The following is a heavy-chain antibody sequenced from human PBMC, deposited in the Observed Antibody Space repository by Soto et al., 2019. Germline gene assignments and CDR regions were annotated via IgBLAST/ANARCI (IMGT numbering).Heavy chain of an antibody. CDR1: GYTFITYG. CDR2: ISAYDGNT. V-gene: IGHV1-18*01. CDR3: ARRQFGDLDY. Sequence: QVQLVQSGAEVKKPGASVKVACKASGYTFITYGFTWVRQAPGQGLAWMGWISAYDGNTNYAQKLQGRVTMTTDTSTSTAYLELRSLTSHDAAVYCCARRQFGDLDYWGQGTLVTVSS. D-gene: IGHD2-21*02. J-gene: IGHJ4*02.